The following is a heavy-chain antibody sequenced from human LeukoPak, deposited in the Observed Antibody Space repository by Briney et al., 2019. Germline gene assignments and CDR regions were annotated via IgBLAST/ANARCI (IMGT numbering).Heavy chain of an antibody. J-gene: IGHJ5*02. D-gene: IGHD3-10*01. Sequence: GGSLRLSCAASGFTFSSYSMNWVRQAPGKGLEWVSAISGSGSYISYADSMKGRFTISRDSAKNSVYLQMNSLRAEDTAVYYCAYYGSGSYWRWFDPWGQGTLVTVSS. V-gene: IGHV3-21*06. CDR1: GFTFSSYS. CDR2: ISGSGSYI. CDR3: AYYGSGSYWRWFDP.